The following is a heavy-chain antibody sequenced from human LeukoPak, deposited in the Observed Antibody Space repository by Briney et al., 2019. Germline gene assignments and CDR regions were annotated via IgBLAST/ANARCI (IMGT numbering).Heavy chain of an antibody. CDR3: ASPSQGYCSSTSCYADLGYFDY. J-gene: IGHJ4*02. CDR1: GGSISSYY. D-gene: IGHD2-2*01. V-gene: IGHV4-59*01. Sequence: PSETLSLTCTVSGGSISSYYWSWIRQPPGKGLEWIGYIYYSGSTNYNPSLKSRVTISVDTSKNQFSLKLSSVTAADTAVYYCASPSQGYCSSTSCYADLGYFDYWGQGTLVTVSS. CDR2: IYYSGST.